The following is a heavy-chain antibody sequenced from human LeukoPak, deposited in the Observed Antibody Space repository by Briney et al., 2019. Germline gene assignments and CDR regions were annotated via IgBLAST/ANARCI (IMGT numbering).Heavy chain of an antibody. CDR3: ARGRLWFGELRPLDYYYYYGMDV. Sequence: GASVKVSCKASGYTFTSYDINWMRQATGQGLEWMGWMNPNSGNTGYAQKFQGRVTMTRNTSISTAYMELSSLRSEDTAVYYCARGRLWFGELRPLDYYYYYGMDVWGQGTTVTVSS. CDR1: GYTFTSYD. CDR2: MNPNSGNT. J-gene: IGHJ6*02. V-gene: IGHV1-8*01. D-gene: IGHD3-10*01.